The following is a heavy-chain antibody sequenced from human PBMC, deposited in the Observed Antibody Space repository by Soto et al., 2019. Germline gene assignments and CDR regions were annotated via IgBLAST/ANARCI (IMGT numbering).Heavy chain of an antibody. CDR1: GGSISSSSYY. J-gene: IGHJ5*02. D-gene: IGHD4-4*01. CDR3: ARHGLTVTRLLGKQQRGWFDP. V-gene: IGHV4-39*01. CDR2: IYYSGST. Sequence: SETLSLTCTVSGGSISSSSYYWGWIRQPPGKGLEWIGSIYYSGSTYYNPSLKSRVTISVDTSKNQFSLKLSSVTAADTAVYYCARHGLTVTRLLGKQQRGWFDPWGQGTLVTVSS.